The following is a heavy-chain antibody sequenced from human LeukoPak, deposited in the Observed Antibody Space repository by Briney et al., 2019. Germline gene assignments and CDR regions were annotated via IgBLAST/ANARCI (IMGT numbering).Heavy chain of an antibody. D-gene: IGHD6-13*01. Sequence: GGSLRLSCVVSGFTFSSYAMHWVRQAPGKGLEYVSAISSNGGGTYYANSVKGRFTISRDNSKNTLYLQMGSLRAEDMAVYYCAREGAAASVEYWGQGTLVTVSS. V-gene: IGHV3-64*01. CDR3: AREGAAASVEY. CDR2: ISSNGGGT. CDR1: GFTFSSYA. J-gene: IGHJ4*02.